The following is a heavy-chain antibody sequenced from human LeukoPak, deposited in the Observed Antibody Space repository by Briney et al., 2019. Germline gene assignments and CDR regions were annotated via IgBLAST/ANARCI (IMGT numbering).Heavy chain of an antibody. CDR2: INPSGGST. CDR1: GYTFTSYY. CDR3: ARDHSFGRWSYFDY. D-gene: IGHD3-10*01. Sequence: ASVKVSCKASGYTFTSYYMHWVRQAPGQGLEWMGIINPSGGSTSYAQKFQGRVTINTDKSTSTAYMELSSLRSEDTAVYYCARDHSFGRWSYFDYWGQGTLVTVSS. V-gene: IGHV1-46*01. J-gene: IGHJ4*02.